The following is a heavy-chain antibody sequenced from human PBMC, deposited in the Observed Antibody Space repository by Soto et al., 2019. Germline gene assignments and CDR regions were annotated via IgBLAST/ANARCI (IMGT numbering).Heavy chain of an antibody. CDR3: ARDESHRSEQLVRTLRYFDL. J-gene: IGHJ2*01. CDR1: GGSISSGDYY. V-gene: IGHV4-30-4*01. D-gene: IGHD6-6*01. Sequence: QVQLQESGPGLVKPSQTLSLTCTVSGGSISSGDYYWSWIRQPPGKGLEWIGYIYYSGSTYYNPSLKSRVTISVDTSKDQFSLKLSSVTAADTAVYYCARDESHRSEQLVRTLRYFDLWGRGTLVTVSS. CDR2: IYYSGST.